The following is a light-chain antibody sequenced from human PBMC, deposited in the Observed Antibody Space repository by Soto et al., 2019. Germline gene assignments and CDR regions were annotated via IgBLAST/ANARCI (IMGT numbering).Light chain of an antibody. CDR2: AAS. V-gene: IGKV3-15*01. CDR1: QSVSSD. J-gene: IGKJ1*01. CDR3: QQYNNWPPWT. Sequence: EIVMTQSPVTLSASSGERVTLSCRASQSVSSDLAWYQQKPGQAPRLLIYAASTRATGIPARSSGSGSGTEFILTISSLQSEDSAVYYCQQYNNWPPWTFGQGTKVEIK.